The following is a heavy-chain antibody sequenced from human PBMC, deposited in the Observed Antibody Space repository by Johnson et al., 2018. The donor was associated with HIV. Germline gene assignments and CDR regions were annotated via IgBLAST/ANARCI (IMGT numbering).Heavy chain of an antibody. CDR3: AAFRDYYGSVLNAFDI. J-gene: IGHJ3*02. CDR1: GFTVSSNY. V-gene: IGHV3-53*01. CDR2: IYSGGST. Sequence: VQLVESGGGLIQPGGSLRLSCAASGFTVSSNYMSWVRQAPGKGLEWVSVIYSGGSTYYADSVKGRFTISRDNSKNTLYLQMNSLRAEDTAVYYCAAFRDYYGSVLNAFDIWGKGQWSPSLQ. D-gene: IGHD3-10*01.